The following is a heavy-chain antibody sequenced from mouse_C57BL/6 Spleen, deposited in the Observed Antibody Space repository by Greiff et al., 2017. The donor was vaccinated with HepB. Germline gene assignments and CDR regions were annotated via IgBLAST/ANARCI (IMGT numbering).Heavy chain of an antibody. V-gene: IGHV5-16*01. CDR2: INYDGSST. D-gene: IGHD2-4*01. CDR3: ARVYYDYDAVDY. Sequence: DVHLVESEGGLVQPGSSMKLSCTASGFTFSDYYMAWVRQVPEKGLEWVANINYDGSSTYYLDSLKSRFIISRDNAKNILYLQMSSLKSEDTATYYCARVYYDYDAVDYWGQGTTLTVSS. CDR1: GFTFSDYY. J-gene: IGHJ2*01.